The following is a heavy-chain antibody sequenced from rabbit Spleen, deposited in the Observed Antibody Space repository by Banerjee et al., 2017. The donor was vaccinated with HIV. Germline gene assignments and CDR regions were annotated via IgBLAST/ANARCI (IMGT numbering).Heavy chain of an antibody. CDR2: IDLVFGNT. J-gene: IGHJ4*01. Sequence: QSLEESGGDLVKPGASLTLTCTASGFSFSGSHYMCWVRQAPGKGLEWIGYIDLVFGNTYHASWVNGRFAISSHNAQNTLYLQLNSLTAADTATYFCVRGASSSGYYSLWGQGTLVTVS. CDR3: VRGASSSGYYSL. V-gene: IGHV1S40*01. D-gene: IGHD1-1*01. CDR1: GFSFSGSHY.